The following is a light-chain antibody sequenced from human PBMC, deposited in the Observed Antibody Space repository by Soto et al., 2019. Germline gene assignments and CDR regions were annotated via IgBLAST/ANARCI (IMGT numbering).Light chain of an antibody. Sequence: EIVLTQSPSTLSLSPGERATLSCGASQSVSSYLAWYQQKPGQAPRLLIYGASSRATGIPDRFSGSGSGKDFTLNISSLQSEDFAVYYCQQFDNWPPVWPFGQGTKVDIK. CDR2: GAS. CDR3: QQFDNWPPVWP. J-gene: IGKJ1*01. V-gene: IGKV3-11*01. CDR1: QSVSSY.